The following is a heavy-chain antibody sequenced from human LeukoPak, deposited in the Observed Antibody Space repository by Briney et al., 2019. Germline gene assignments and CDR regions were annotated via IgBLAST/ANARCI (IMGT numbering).Heavy chain of an antibody. CDR3: ARDQWSAGNCYYYYGMDV. D-gene: IGHD2-8*01. CDR2: INPNSGGT. Sequence: ASVKVSCKASGYTFTGYYMHWVRQAPGQGLEWMGWINPNSGGTNYAQKFQGRVTMTRDTSISTAYMELSRLRSDDTAVYYCARDQWSAGNCYYYYGMDVWGQGTTVTVSS. V-gene: IGHV1-2*02. J-gene: IGHJ6*02. CDR1: GYTFTGYY.